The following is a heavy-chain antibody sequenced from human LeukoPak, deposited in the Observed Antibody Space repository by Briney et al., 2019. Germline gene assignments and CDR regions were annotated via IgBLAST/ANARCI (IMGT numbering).Heavy chain of an antibody. V-gene: IGHV3-23*01. CDR2: TSSSDAGV. Sequence: GGSPRLSCAASGFPLSSYAMSWVRQGPGKGLEWVAATSSSDAGVYHADSVRGRFTISRDNSNNTLYLQMNSLRAEDTAVFYCARYDYMDVWGKGTTVTVSS. J-gene: IGHJ6*03. CDR3: ARYDYMDV. CDR1: GFPLSSYA.